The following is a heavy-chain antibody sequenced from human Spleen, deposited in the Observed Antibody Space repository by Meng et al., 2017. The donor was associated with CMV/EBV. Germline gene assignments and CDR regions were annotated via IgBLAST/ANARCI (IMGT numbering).Heavy chain of an antibody. CDR1: GFTFSSYA. D-gene: IGHD1-14*01. V-gene: IGHV3-30*04. Sequence: GGSLRLSCAASGFTFSSYAMHWVRQAPGKGLEWVAVISYDGSNKYYADSVKGRFTISRDNSKNTLYLQMNSLRAEDTAVYYCARRSASGDDAFDIWGQGTMVTVSS. J-gene: IGHJ3*02. CDR3: ARRSASGDDAFDI. CDR2: ISYDGSNK.